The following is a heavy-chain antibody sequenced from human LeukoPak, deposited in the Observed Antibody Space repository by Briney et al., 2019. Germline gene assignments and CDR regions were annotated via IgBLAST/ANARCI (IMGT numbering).Heavy chain of an antibody. CDR1: GGSISSYY. J-gene: IGHJ5*02. CDR3: AKNNGGARNHWFDP. Sequence: SETLSLTCTVSGGSISSYYWSWIRQPPGKGLEWIGYIYYSGSTNYNPFLKSRVTISVDTSKNQFSLKLSSVTAADTAIYYCAKNNGGARNHWFDPWGQGTLVTVPS. CDR2: IYYSGST. V-gene: IGHV4-59*01. D-gene: IGHD1/OR15-1a*01.